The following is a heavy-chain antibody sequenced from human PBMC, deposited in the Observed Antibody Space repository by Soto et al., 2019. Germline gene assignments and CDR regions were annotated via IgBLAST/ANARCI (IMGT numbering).Heavy chain of an antibody. D-gene: IGHD6-19*01. CDR1: GFTFSSYG. Sequence: GGSLRLSCAASGFTFSSYGMHWVRQAPGKGLEWVAVIWYDGSNKYHADSVKGRFTISRDNSKNTLYLQMNSLRAEDTAVYYCARSLYSSGWYSTSYYYYGMDVWGQGTTVTVSS. J-gene: IGHJ6*02. CDR3: ARSLYSSGWYSTSYYYYGMDV. V-gene: IGHV3-33*01. CDR2: IWYDGSNK.